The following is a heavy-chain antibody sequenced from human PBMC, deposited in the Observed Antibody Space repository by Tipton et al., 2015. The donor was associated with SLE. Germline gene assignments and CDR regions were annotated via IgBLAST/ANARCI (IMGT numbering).Heavy chain of an antibody. V-gene: IGHV3-23*01. Sequence: SLRLSCAASGFTFSSYAMSWVRQAPGKGLEWVSTISGSGGSTYYADSVKGRFTIPRDNSKNTLYLQMNSLRAEDTAVYYCAKDGITMVQGRDYWGQGTLVTVSS. CDR1: GFTFSSYA. D-gene: IGHD3-10*01. CDR3: AKDGITMVQGRDY. CDR2: ISGSGGST. J-gene: IGHJ4*02.